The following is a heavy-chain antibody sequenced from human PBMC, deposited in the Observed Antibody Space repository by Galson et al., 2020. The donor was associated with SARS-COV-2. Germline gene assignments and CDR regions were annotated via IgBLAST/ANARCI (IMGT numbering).Heavy chain of an antibody. V-gene: IGHV4-31*03. CDR1: GGSISSGGYY. J-gene: IGHJ3*02. Sequence: SETLSLTCTVSGGSISSGGYYWSWIRQHPGKGLEWIGYIYYSGSTYYNPSLKSRVTISVDTSKNQFSLKLSSVTAADTAVYYCARVRTTMIVVVITADAFDIWGQGTMVTVSS. CDR2: IYYSGST. CDR3: ARVRTTMIVVVITADAFDI. D-gene: IGHD3-22*01.